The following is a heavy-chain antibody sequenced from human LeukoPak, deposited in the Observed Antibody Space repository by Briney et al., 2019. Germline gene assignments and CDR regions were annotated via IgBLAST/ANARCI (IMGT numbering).Heavy chain of an antibody. D-gene: IGHD2-15*01. V-gene: IGHV3-21*01. Sequence: GGSLRLSCAASGFTFSSYGMNWVRQAPGKGLEWVSSISSSSSYIYYADSVKGRFTISRDNAKNSLYLQMNSLRAEDTAVYYCARDVDYCSGGSCYPYFDYWGQGTLVTVSS. CDR2: ISSSSSYI. CDR1: GFTFSSYG. J-gene: IGHJ4*02. CDR3: ARDVDYCSGGSCYPYFDY.